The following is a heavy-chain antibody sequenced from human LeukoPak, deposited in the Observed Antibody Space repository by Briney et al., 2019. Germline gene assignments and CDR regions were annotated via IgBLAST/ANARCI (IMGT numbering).Heavy chain of an antibody. CDR3: ATSPGSGYFDY. J-gene: IGHJ4*02. V-gene: IGHV4-39*01. CDR1: GGSINSGTYH. Sequence: PSETLSLTCTVSGGSINSGTYHWGWIGLPPGKGLEFIATIYYGETSHNPSLKNRVAISVDTSKNQFSLKVEPMTAADTAVYYCATSPGSGYFDYWGQGTRVTVSS. D-gene: IGHD6-19*01. CDR2: IYYGET.